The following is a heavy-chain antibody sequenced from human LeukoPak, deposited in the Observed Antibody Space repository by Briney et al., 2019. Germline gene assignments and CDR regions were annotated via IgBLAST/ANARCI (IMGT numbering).Heavy chain of an antibody. CDR3: ARLSGYSYGTSDY. V-gene: IGHV4-34*01. Sequence: SETLSPTLAIYGGSFSGYYWRWIRQPPRNGLEWIREINHDASTNNNPSLKSRVTISVDTSKNQYSLKLSSVTAADAALYYWARLSGYSYGTSDYWGQGTLVTVSS. CDR2: INHDAST. J-gene: IGHJ4*02. D-gene: IGHD5-18*01. CDR1: GGSFSGYY.